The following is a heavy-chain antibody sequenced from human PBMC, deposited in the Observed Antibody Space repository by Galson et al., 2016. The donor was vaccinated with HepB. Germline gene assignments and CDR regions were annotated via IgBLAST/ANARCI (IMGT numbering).Heavy chain of an antibody. CDR2: IYSGGST. CDR3: TCGLSPGAY. CDR1: GFTVSNNY. Sequence: SLRLSCAASGFTVSNNYMSWVRQAPGKGLECVSLIYSGGSTSYADSVKGRFTISRDHFKNTLYLQMNSLRAEDTAVYFCTCGLSPGAYWGQGTLVTVSS. J-gene: IGHJ4*02. D-gene: IGHD2/OR15-2a*01. V-gene: IGHV3-53*01.